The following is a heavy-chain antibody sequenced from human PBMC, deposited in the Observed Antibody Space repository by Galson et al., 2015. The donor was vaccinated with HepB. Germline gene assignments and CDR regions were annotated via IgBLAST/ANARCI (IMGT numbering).Heavy chain of an antibody. CDR3: AKDQGDGYRNYYYYYGMDV. J-gene: IGHJ6*02. CDR2: IYSDGST. Sequence: SLRLSCAASGYTISNIYVSWVRQAPGKGLEWASLIYSDGSTYYADSVKGRFTISRDNSKNTLYLQMNSLRPEDTAVYYCAKDQGDGYRNYYYYYGMDVWGQGTTVTVSS. D-gene: IGHD5-24*01. V-gene: IGHV3-66*02. CDR1: GYTISNIY.